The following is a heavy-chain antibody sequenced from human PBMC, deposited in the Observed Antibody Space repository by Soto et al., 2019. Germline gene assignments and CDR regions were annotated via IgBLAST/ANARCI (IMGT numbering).Heavy chain of an antibody. CDR1: GGSISSYY. CDR2: IYTSGST. CDR3: ARDQPYYDFWSGYYPGITGTTYGMDV. Sequence: QVQLQESGPGLVKPSETLSLTCTVSGGSISSYYWSWIRQPAGKGLEWIGRIYTSGSTNYNPSLKSRVTMSVETSKNRFSLKLSSVTAADTAVYYCARDQPYYDFWSGYYPGITGTTYGMDVWGQGTTVTVSS. V-gene: IGHV4-4*07. J-gene: IGHJ6*02. D-gene: IGHD3-3*01.